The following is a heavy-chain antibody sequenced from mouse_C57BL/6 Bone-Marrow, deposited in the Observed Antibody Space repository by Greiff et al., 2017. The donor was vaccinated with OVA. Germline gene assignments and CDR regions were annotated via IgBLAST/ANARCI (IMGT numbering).Heavy chain of an antibody. CDR2: IYPRSGNT. CDR3: AGSGDIAAVVEAMDY. CDR1: GYTFTSYD. Sequence: QVHLQQSGAELVRPGASVKLSCKASGYTFTSYDIRWVKQRPGQGLEWIGEIYPRSGNTYYNEKFKGKATLTADKSSSTAYMELRSLTSEDSAVYVCAGSGDIAAVVEAMDYWGQGTSVTVSS. J-gene: IGHJ4*01. D-gene: IGHD1-1*01. V-gene: IGHV1-81*01.